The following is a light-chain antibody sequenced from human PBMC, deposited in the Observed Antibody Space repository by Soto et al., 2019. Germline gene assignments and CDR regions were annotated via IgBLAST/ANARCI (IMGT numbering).Light chain of an antibody. CDR2: EVT. J-gene: IGLJ1*01. CDR3: SSFAGTNSFV. V-gene: IGLV2-8*01. Sequence: QSALTQPPSASGSPGQSVTISCTGTTSDIGAYNYVSWYQQRPGKAPKLIIYEVTRRPSGVPDRIFGSKSYTTASLTVSGLHAEDEADYYCSSFAGTNSFVFGTGTKLTGL. CDR1: TSDIGAYNY.